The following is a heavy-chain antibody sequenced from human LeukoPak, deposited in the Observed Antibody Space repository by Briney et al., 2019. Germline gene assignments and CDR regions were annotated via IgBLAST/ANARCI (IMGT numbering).Heavy chain of an antibody. CDR3: ARGRYSGYDQTLYWFDP. CDR1: GGSISSSSYY. J-gene: IGHJ5*02. Sequence: SETLSLTCTVSGGSISSSSYYWGWIRQPPGKGLEWSGSIYYSGSTYYNPSLKSRVTISVDTSKNQFSLKPSSVTAADTAVYYCARGRYSGYDQTLYWFDPWGQGTLVTVSS. V-gene: IGHV4-39*01. D-gene: IGHD5-12*01. CDR2: IYYSGST.